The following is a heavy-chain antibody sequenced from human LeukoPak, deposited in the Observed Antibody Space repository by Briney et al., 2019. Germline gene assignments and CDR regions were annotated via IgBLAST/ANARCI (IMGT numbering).Heavy chain of an antibody. V-gene: IGHV5-51*01. CDR2: IDPSDSET. CDR3: ARQTAMGRSGDY. CDR1: GYSFTSYW. J-gene: IGHJ4*02. D-gene: IGHD7-27*01. Sequence: GESLKISCKASGYSFTSYWIGWVRHMPGKGLEWMGIIDPSDSETRYTPSFQGQVIISVDKSLTTAYLQWNSLKASDTAMYYCARQTAMGRSGDYWGQGTLVTVSS.